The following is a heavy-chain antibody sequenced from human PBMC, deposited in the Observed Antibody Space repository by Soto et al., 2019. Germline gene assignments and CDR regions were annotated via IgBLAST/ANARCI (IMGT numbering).Heavy chain of an antibody. D-gene: IGHD3-3*01. Sequence: GGALRLSCAASGFTLSNYDISWVRQAPGKGLEWVSAISGGGTSTYYSDSAKGRFSISRDNSKITLYLQMNTLRAEDTAVYYCAKALSQFFPFDYWGQGTLVTVSS. CDR3: AKALSQFFPFDY. CDR2: ISGGGTST. J-gene: IGHJ4*02. V-gene: IGHV3-23*01. CDR1: GFTLSNYD.